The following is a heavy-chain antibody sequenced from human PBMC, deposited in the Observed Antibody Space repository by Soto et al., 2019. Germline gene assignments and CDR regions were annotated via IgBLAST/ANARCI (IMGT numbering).Heavy chain of an antibody. CDR1: GFTFSSYG. D-gene: IGHD5-18*01. CDR3: ARDLRGYVDTAMVTDGFDY. J-gene: IGHJ4*02. Sequence: GGSLRLSCAASGFTFSSYGMHWVRQAPGKGLVWVAVIWYDGSNKYYADSVKGRFTISRDNSKNTLYLQMNSLRAEDTAVYYCARDLRGYVDTAMVTDGFDYWGQGTLVTVSS. CDR2: IWYDGSNK. V-gene: IGHV3-33*01.